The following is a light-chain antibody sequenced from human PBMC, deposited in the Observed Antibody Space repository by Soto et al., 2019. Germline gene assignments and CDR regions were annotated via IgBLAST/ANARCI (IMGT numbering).Light chain of an antibody. Sequence: EIVMTQSPATLSVSPGERATLSCRASQSVSSNLAGYQEKPGQAPRLLIYGASTRATGIPARFSGSGSGTEFPLTISSLQSEDFAVYYCQQYNNWARPHWTFGEGTEVEIK. CDR1: QSVSSN. J-gene: IGKJ1*01. CDR3: QQYNNWARPHWT. CDR2: GAS. V-gene: IGKV3-15*01.